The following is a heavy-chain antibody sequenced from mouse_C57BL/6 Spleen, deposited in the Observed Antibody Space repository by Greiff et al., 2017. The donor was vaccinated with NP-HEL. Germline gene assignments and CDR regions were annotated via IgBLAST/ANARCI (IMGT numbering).Heavy chain of an antibody. CDR2: IWGVGST. V-gene: IGHV2-6*01. Sequence: VKLVESGPGLVAPSQSLSITCTVSGFSLTSYGVDWVRQSPGKGLEWLGVIWGVGSTNYNSALKSRLSISKDNSKSQVSLKMNSLQTDDTAMYYCASDRSNYGFAYWGQGTLVTVSA. CDR1: GFSLTSYG. CDR3: ASDRSNYGFAY. J-gene: IGHJ3*01. D-gene: IGHD2-5*01.